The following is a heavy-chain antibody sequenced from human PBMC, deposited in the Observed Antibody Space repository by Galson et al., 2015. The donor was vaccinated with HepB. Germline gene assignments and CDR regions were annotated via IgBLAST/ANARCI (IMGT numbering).Heavy chain of an antibody. J-gene: IGHJ6*02. D-gene: IGHD1-26*01. CDR3: ASDSGSFAADYGMDV. CDR1: GFTFSSYA. Sequence: SLRLSCAASGFTFSSYAMSWARQAPGKGLEWVSAISGSGGSTYYADSVKGRFTISRDNSKNTLYLQMNSLRAEDTAVYYCASDSGSFAADYGMDVWGQGTTVTVSS. CDR2: ISGSGGST. V-gene: IGHV3-23*01.